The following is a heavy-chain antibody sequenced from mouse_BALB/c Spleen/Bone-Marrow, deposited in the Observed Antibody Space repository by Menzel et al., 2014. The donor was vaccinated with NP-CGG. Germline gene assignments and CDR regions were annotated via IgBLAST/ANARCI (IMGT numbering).Heavy chain of an antibody. J-gene: IGHJ3*01. CDR2: INPDSSTI. D-gene: IGHD2-1*01. Sequence: EVKVVESGGGLVQPGGSLKLSCAASGFDFSRYWMSWVRQAPGKGLEWIGEINPDSSTINYTPSLKDKFIISRDNAKNTLYLQMSKVRSEDTALYYCARDRDYYGNFAYWGQGTLVTVSA. CDR3: ARDRDYYGNFAY. CDR1: GFDFSRYW. V-gene: IGHV4-1*02.